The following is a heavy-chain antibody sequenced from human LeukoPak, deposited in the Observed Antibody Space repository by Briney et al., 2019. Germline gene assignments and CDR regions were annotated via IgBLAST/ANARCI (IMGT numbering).Heavy chain of an antibody. D-gene: IGHD3-16*02. Sequence: GGSLRLSCAASGFTFSSYAMSWVRRAPGKGLEWVSGISGSGDSTYYADSVKGRFTISRDKSRNTLYLQMNSLGAADTAVYYCAKDLTPGNAWGSYRFDYWGQGTLVTVSS. CDR3: AKDLTPGNAWGSYRFDY. CDR1: GFTFSSYA. J-gene: IGHJ4*02. V-gene: IGHV3-23*01. CDR2: ISGSGDST.